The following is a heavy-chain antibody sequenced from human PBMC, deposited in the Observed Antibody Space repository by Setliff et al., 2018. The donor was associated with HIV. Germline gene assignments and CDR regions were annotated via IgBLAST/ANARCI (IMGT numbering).Heavy chain of an antibody. J-gene: IGHJ3*02. V-gene: IGHV4-30-4*08. CDR2: IYYSGNS. CDR1: GASMSSGDYY. D-gene: IGHD3-10*01. Sequence: SETLSLTCTVSGASMSSGDYYWSWTRQPPGKGQEWIGYIYYSGNSYYNPSLKSRVTLSVDTSKNQFSLKVNSVTAADTAVYYCAREVNIPVRGITDDAFDIWGQGTMVTVSS. CDR3: AREVNIPVRGITDDAFDI.